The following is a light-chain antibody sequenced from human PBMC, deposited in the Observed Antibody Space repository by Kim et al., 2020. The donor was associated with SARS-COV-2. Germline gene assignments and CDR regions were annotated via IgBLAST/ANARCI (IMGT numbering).Light chain of an antibody. CDR3: QSYDSSLTDVV. CDR1: SSNIGAGYD. Sequence: RVTISCTGSSSNIGAGYDVHWYQQLPGAAPKLLISGNYIRPSGVPDRFSGSKSGTSASLAITGLRAEDETVYYCQSYDSSLTDVVFGGGTKLTVL. CDR2: GNY. V-gene: IGLV1-40*01. J-gene: IGLJ2*01.